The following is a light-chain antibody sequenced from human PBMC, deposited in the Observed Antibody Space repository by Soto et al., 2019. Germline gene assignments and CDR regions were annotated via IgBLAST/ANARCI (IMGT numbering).Light chain of an antibody. CDR2: AAS. CDR3: LQDYNYPLT. V-gene: IGKV1-6*01. J-gene: IGKJ4*01. Sequence: IQMTQSPSSLSASVGGRVTINFRASQGIRNDLGWYQQKPGKAPKLMIYAASSLQSGVPSRFSGSGSGTDCTLTISSLQPEDVATYYCLQDYNYPLTLGGGTKVDIK. CDR1: QGIRND.